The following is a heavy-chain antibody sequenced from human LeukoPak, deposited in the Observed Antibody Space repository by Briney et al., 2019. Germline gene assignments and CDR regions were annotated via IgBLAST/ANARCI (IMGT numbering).Heavy chain of an antibody. J-gene: IGHJ4*02. V-gene: IGHV3-7*03. Sequence: GGSLRLSCEGSGFTFSNYWMSWVRQAPGKGLEWVANIQQHGSETYYGDSVKGRFTISRDNAKNSLYLQMNSLRAEDTANYYCARGYCSGGSCTKFDYWGQGTLVTVPS. CDR3: ARGYCSGGSCTKFDY. CDR1: GFTFSNYW. D-gene: IGHD2-15*01. CDR2: IQQHGSET.